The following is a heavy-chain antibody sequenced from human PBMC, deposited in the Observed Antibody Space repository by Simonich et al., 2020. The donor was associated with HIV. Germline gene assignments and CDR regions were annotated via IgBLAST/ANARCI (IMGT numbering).Heavy chain of an antibody. CDR1: GYTFTSYG. V-gene: IGHV1-18*01. D-gene: IGHD6-13*01. J-gene: IGHJ3*02. CDR2: ISAYNGNT. CDR3: ARDRGVAAPGVLAFDI. Sequence: QVQLVQSGAEVKKPGASVKVSCKASGYTFTSYGYSGVGQAPVAGHEWMGWISAYNGNTKSAQKVQGRVTMTKDTSTSTADMELRSLISDDTAVYYCARDRGVAAPGVLAFDIWGQGTMVTVSS.